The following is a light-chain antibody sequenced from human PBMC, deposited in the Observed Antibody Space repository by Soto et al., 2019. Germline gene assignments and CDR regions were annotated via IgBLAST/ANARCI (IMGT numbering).Light chain of an antibody. Sequence: MTQSPATLSVSPGHIATLSCMGIQSLSSPYLAWYQQKPGKAPKVXSYAASSLQSGVPSRFRGSGSGTDFTLTISSLKPEDFATYYCQQANSFPLTFGGGTKVDIK. CDR1: QSLSSPY. J-gene: IGKJ4*01. CDR2: AAS. V-gene: IGKV1-12*01. CDR3: QQANSFPLT.